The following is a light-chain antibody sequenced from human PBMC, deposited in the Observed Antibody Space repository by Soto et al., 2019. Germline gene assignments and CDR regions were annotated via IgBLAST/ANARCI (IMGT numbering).Light chain of an antibody. V-gene: IGKV3-11*01. CDR2: DAS. CDR1: QSVSSY. Sequence: EILLTQSPGTLSLSPGERATLSCRASQSVSSYLAWYQQKPGQAPRLLIYDASNRATGIPARFSGSGSGTDFTLTISSLEPEDSAVYYCQQRSDRLPITFGQGTRLEI. J-gene: IGKJ5*01. CDR3: QQRSDRLPIT.